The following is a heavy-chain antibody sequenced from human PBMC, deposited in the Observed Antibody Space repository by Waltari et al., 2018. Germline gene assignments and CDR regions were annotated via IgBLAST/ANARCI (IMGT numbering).Heavy chain of an antibody. J-gene: IGHJ4*02. CDR1: GAFVSRNYW. V-gene: IGHV4-4*02. D-gene: IGHD2-15*01. CDR3: ARDRGRGLYLDS. CDR2: IHPRGRT. Sequence: QLQLHESGPGLVKTSGPLSLTCTVSGAFVSRNYWWSWVRQAPEKGLEWIGQIHPRGRTNYNPSLESRVAISLDTSNNQFSLKVTSTTAADTAVYYCARDRGRGLYLDSWGQGTLVTVSP.